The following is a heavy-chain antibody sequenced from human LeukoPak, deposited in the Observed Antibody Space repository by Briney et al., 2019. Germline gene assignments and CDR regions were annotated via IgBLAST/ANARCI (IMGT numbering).Heavy chain of an antibody. CDR2: IKQDGSEK. D-gene: IGHD3-22*01. CDR3: ARHPNYYDSSGYYKGFDC. J-gene: IGHJ4*02. Sequence: GGSLRLSCAASGFSFNAYWMHWVRQAPGKGLEWVASIKQDGSEKYYVDSVKGRFTISRDNAKNSLNLQMNSLRAEDTAVYYCARHPNYYDSSGYYKGFDCWGQGTLVTVSS. V-gene: IGHV3-7*03. CDR1: GFSFNAYW.